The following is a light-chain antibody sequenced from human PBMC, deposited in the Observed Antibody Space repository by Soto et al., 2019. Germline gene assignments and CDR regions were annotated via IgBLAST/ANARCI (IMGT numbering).Light chain of an antibody. CDR3: QKYEGVSRT. CDR2: AAS. Sequence: DIQMTQSPSSLSASVGDRVIITCRASQGIDNYLAWYQQRPGKVPTLLIYAASTLQSGVPSRFSGSGSGTEFTLTMSSLQPEDVASYYCQKYEGVSRTFGGVTKVDIK. J-gene: IGKJ4*01. V-gene: IGKV1-27*01. CDR1: QGIDNY.